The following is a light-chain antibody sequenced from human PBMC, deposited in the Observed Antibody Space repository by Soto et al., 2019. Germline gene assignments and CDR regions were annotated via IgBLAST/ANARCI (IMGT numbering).Light chain of an antibody. J-gene: IGKJ2*01. CDR1: QSISNW. CDR3: QQYNSYPYT. CDR2: KAS. Sequence: DIQMTQSPSTLSASVGDRVTITCRASQSISNWLAWYQQKPGKAPKLLIFKASTLESGVPSRFSGSGSGTEFTLNISSLQPDDFATYHCQQYNSYPYTFGQGTKLEIK. V-gene: IGKV1-5*03.